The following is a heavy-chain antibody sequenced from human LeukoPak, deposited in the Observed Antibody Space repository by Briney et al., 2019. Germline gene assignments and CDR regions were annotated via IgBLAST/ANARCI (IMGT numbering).Heavy chain of an antibody. V-gene: IGHV4-61*03. CDR3: ARVMNTGTTLALNDDAFDI. D-gene: IGHD4-17*01. J-gene: IGHJ3*02. Sequence: SETLSLTCTVSGGSISSGSYYWSWIRQPPGKGLEWIGYIYYSGSTNYNPSLKSRVTISVDTSKNHFSLKLSSMTSADTAVYYCARVMNTGTTLALNDDAFDIWGQGTMVTVSS. CDR2: IYYSGST. CDR1: GGSISSGSYY.